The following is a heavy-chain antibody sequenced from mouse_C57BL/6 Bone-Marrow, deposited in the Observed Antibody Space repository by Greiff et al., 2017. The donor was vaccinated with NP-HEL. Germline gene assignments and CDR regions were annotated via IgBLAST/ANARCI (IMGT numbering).Heavy chain of an antibody. J-gene: IGHJ1*03. Sequence: QVQLQQSGAELVRPGASVKMSCKASGYTFTSYWMHWVKQRPGQGLEWIGYINPSSGYTKYNQKFKDKATLTADKSSSTAYMQLSSLTYEDSAVYYCARSEDGNYVGYWYFDVWGTGTTVTVSS. CDR1: GYTFTSYW. V-gene: IGHV1-7*01. CDR2: INPSSGYT. CDR3: ARSEDGNYVGYWYFDV. D-gene: IGHD2-1*01.